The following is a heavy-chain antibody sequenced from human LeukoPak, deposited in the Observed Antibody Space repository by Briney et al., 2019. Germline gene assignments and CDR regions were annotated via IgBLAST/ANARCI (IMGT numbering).Heavy chain of an antibody. CDR1: GFTLSSYS. CDR3: AKGIESSGSYYTCFDY. V-gene: IGHV3-21*04. J-gene: IGHJ4*02. CDR2: ISSSSSYI. D-gene: IGHD1-26*01. Sequence: GGSLRLSCAASGFTLSSYSMNWVRQAPGKGLEWVSSISSSSSYIHYTDSVKGRFTISRDNTKKSLYLQMNSLRAEDTAVYYCAKGIESSGSYYTCFDYWGQGTLVTVSS.